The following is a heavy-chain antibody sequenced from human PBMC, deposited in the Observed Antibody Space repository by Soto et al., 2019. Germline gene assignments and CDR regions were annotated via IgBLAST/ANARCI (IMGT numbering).Heavy chain of an antibody. D-gene: IGHD2-15*01. CDR2: ISYDGSNK. J-gene: IGHJ6*02. V-gene: IGHV3-30*18. Sequence: VQLVESGGGVVQPGRSLRLSCAASGFTFSSYGMHWVRQAPGKGLEWVAVISYDGSNKYYADSVKGRFTISRDNSKNTLYLQMNSLRAEDTAVYYCAKDQDGCSGGSCYYYYGMDVWGQGTTVTVSS. CDR1: GFTFSSYG. CDR3: AKDQDGCSGGSCYYYYGMDV.